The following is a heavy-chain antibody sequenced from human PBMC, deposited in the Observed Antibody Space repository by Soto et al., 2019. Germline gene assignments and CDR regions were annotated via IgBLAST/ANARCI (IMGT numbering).Heavy chain of an antibody. D-gene: IGHD2-15*01. Sequence: ASVKVSCKASGYTFTSYGFSWVRQAPGQGLEWMGWISASNGNTNYAQKLQGRVTMTTDTSTGTAYMELRSLRSDDTATYYCARDSVRYCRDSVGYQGYYYFAMDVWGQGTTVTVSS. CDR2: ISASNGNT. V-gene: IGHV1-18*01. CDR1: GYTFTSYG. CDR3: ARDSVRYCRDSVGYQGYYYFAMDV. J-gene: IGHJ6*02.